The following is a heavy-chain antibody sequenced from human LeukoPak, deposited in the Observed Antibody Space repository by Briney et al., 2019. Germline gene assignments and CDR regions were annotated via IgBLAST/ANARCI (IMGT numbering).Heavy chain of an antibody. CDR3: ARHRSSGGTFDY. Sequence: SETLSLTCTVSGGSISGSTYYWGWIRQPPGKGLEWIGSMYYSGSTYYNPSLKSRLTIAVDTSKNQFSLNLRSVTAADTALYYCARHRSSGGTFDYWGQGTLVTVSS. J-gene: IGHJ4*02. CDR1: GGSISGSTYY. D-gene: IGHD2-15*01. CDR2: MYYSGST. V-gene: IGHV4-39*01.